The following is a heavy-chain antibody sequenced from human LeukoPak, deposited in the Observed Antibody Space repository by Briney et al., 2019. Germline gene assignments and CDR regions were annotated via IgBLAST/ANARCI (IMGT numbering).Heavy chain of an antibody. CDR2: MNPNSGNT. CDR1: GYTFTSYD. V-gene: IGHV1-8*01. Sequence: ASVKVSCKASGYTFTSYDINWLRQATGQGLDWMGWMNPNSGNTGYAQKFQGRVTMTRNTSISTAYMELSSLRSEATAVYYCARVQITMVRGVIDYYYYMDVWGKGTTVTVSS. CDR3: ARVQITMVRGVIDYYYYMDV. D-gene: IGHD3-10*01. J-gene: IGHJ6*03.